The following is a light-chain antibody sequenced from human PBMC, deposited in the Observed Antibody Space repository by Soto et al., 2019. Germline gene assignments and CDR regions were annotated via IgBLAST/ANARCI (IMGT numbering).Light chain of an antibody. CDR1: QSVSSN. CDR3: QQYNNWPRT. Sequence: EIVMTQPPATLSVSPGERATLSCRASQSVSSNLAWYQQKPGQAPRLLIYGAYTRAAGVPARFSGSGSGTEFTLTISSLQSEDFAVYFCQQYNNWPRTFGQGTKVDIK. J-gene: IGKJ1*01. V-gene: IGKV3-15*01. CDR2: GAY.